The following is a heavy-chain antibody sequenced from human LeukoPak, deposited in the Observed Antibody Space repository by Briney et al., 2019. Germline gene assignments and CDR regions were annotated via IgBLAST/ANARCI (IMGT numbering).Heavy chain of an antibody. V-gene: IGHV3-30-3*01. D-gene: IGHD5-24*01. CDR2: ISYDGSNK. Sequence: GGSLRLSCAASGFTFSSYAMHWVRQAPGKGLERVAVISYDGSNKYYADSVKGRFTISRDNSKNTLYLQMNSLRAEDTAVYYCARDRTRDGYNQGRVFDYWGQGTPVTVSS. J-gene: IGHJ4*02. CDR1: GFTFSSYA. CDR3: ARDRTRDGYNQGRVFDY.